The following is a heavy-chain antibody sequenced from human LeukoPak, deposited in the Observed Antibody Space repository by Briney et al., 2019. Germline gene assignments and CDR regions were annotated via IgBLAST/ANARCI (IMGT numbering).Heavy chain of an antibody. V-gene: IGHV4-30-2*01. J-gene: IGHJ4*02. CDR1: GGSFSGYY. Sequence: SETLSLTCAVYGGSFSGYYWSWIRQPPGKGLEWIGYIYHSGSTYYNPSLKSRVTISVDRSKNQFSLKLSSVTAADTAVYYCATYGDYGRFDYWGQGTLVTVSS. D-gene: IGHD4-17*01. CDR3: ATYGDYGRFDY. CDR2: IYHSGST.